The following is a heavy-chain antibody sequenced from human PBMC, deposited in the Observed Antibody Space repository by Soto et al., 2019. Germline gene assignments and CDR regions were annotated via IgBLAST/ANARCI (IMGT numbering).Heavy chain of an antibody. CDR1: VATFSSYA. CDR3: ARDLGIAAAGPPGRYYYGMDV. D-gene: IGHD6-13*01. J-gene: IGHJ6*02. Sequence: SVKVSCKASVATFSSYAISGMRQALVQGLEWMGGIIPIFGSANYSQKFQSRVMITADKSTSRAYMELNSLRSEDTAVYYCARDLGIAAAGPPGRYYYGMDVWGQGTTVIVSS. V-gene: IGHV1-69*06. CDR2: IIPIFGSA.